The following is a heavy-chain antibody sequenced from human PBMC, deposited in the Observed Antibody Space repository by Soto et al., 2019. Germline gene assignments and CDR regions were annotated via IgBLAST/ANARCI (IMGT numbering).Heavy chain of an antibody. CDR1: GYTFTSYY. Sequence: ASVKVSCKASGYTFTSYYMHWVRQAPGQGLEWMGIINPSGGSTSYAQKFQGRVTMTRDTSTSTVYMELSSLRFEDTTVYYCARMTTVTTRVFDYWGQGTLVTVSS. V-gene: IGHV1-46*03. CDR3: ARMTTVTTRVFDY. J-gene: IGHJ4*02. CDR2: INPSGGST. D-gene: IGHD4-17*01.